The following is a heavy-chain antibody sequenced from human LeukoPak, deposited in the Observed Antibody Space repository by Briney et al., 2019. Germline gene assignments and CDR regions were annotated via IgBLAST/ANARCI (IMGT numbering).Heavy chain of an antibody. CDR3: ARVSRGVNICDS. Sequence: ASVKVSCKASGYTFTSFDISWVRLAPGQGLEWMGWISVYNGDTNYAQKLQDRVTMTTDTSTSTAYMELRSLRSDDTAVYYCARVSRGVNICDSWGQGTLVTVSS. V-gene: IGHV1-18*01. J-gene: IGHJ4*02. D-gene: IGHD2/OR15-2a*01. CDR1: GYTFTSFD. CDR2: ISVYNGDT.